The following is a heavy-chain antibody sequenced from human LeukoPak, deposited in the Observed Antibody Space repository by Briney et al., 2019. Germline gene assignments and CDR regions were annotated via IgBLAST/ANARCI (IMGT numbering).Heavy chain of an antibody. V-gene: IGHV3-7*01. Sequence: GGSLRLSCAASGFTLSNYWMSWVRQAPGKGLEWVANINQDGSVKYYVDSVKGRFTISRDNAKNSLYLRVNSLRAEDTAIYYCARIGYSSSSMDYWGQGTLVTVSS. D-gene: IGHD6-6*01. CDR3: ARIGYSSSSMDY. CDR2: INQDGSVK. CDR1: GFTLSNYW. J-gene: IGHJ4*02.